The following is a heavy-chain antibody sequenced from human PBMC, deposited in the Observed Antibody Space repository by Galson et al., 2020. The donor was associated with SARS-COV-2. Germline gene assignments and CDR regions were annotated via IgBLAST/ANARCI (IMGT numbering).Heavy chain of an antibody. D-gene: IGHD2-2*01. J-gene: IGHJ4*02. CDR1: GGSFSRYY. CDR3: ARAPLGYCSSTSCYPYYFDY. V-gene: IGHV4-34*01. CDR2: MNDSGAS. Sequence: SETLSLTCAVYGGSFSRYYWNWIRQSPGKGLEWIGEMNDSGASDYNPSLKSRVTISVDTSKNQFSLKLKSVTAADTAVYYCARAPLGYCSSTSCYPYYFDYWGQGTLVTVSP.